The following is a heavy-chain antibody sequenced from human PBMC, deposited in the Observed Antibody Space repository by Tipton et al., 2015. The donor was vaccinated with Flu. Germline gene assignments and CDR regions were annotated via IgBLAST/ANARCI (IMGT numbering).Heavy chain of an antibody. J-gene: IGHJ4*02. CDR3: ATTTYYYGSGSHDY. V-gene: IGHV4-34*01. CDR2: INHSGST. CDR1: SGSFSGYF. Sequence: GLVKPSETLSLTCAVYSGSFSGYFWTWIRQTPGKGLEWIGEINHSGSTNYNPSLKSRVTISLDTFKNQFSLKLTSVTAADTAVYYCATTTYYYGSGSHDYWGQGTLVTVSS. D-gene: IGHD3-10*01.